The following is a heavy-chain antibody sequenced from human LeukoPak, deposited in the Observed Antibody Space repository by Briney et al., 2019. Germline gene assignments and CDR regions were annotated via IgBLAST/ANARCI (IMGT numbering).Heavy chain of an antibody. CDR2: IKKDGSEK. Sequence: AGGSLRLSCAASGFTFSSYWMSWVRQAPGKGLEWVANIKKDGSEKYYVDSVKGRFTISRDNAKNSLYLQMNSLRAKDTAVYYCATLGATGLDYWGQGTLVTVSS. J-gene: IGHJ4*02. D-gene: IGHD1-26*01. V-gene: IGHV3-7*01. CDR1: GFTFSSYW. CDR3: ATLGATGLDY.